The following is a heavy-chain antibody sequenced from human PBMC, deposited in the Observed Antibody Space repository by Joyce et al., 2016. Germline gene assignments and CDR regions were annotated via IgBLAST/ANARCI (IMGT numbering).Heavy chain of an antibody. Sequence: VQLVQSGAEVKKPGASVKVSCKASGYTFTNFAIHWVRQAPGQGLEWMGWINPANGDPNYSQKFQNRVTFTRDTSASTAYMELSSLTSEDTTYYYCARDYCTGGVCYFDSWGQGTLVTVSS. D-gene: IGHD2-8*02. CDR3: ARDYCTGGVCYFDS. CDR2: INPANGDP. J-gene: IGHJ4*02. CDR1: GYTFTNFA. V-gene: IGHV1-3*01.